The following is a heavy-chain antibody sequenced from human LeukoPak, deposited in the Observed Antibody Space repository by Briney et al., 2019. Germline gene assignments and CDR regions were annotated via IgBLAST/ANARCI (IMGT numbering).Heavy chain of an antibody. CDR3: AKPPRAVAGLQYYFAY. Sequence: GGSLRLSCAAAGCTFSSYAMSWVRQAPGKGLEWVSAISGSGGNTYYAYSVRGRFTISRDNSKNKLYLQMNSLRAEDTAVYYCAKPPRAVAGLQYYFAYWGQGTLVTVSS. J-gene: IGHJ4*02. CDR2: ISGSGGNT. D-gene: IGHD6-19*01. V-gene: IGHV3-23*01. CDR1: GCTFSSYA.